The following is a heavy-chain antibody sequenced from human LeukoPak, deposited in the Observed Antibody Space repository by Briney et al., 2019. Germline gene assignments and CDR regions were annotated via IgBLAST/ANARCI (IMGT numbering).Heavy chain of an antibody. D-gene: IGHD2-21*02. CDR2: INPSGGST. V-gene: IGHV1-46*01. Sequence: ASVKVSCKASGYTFTSYYMHWVRQAPGQGLEWMGIINPSGGSTSYAQKFQGRVTMTRDTSTSTVYMELSSLRSEDTAVYYCARDSEAYCGGDCYSNPFDYRGQGTLVTVSS. J-gene: IGHJ4*02. CDR1: GYTFTSYY. CDR3: ARDSEAYCGGDCYSNPFDY.